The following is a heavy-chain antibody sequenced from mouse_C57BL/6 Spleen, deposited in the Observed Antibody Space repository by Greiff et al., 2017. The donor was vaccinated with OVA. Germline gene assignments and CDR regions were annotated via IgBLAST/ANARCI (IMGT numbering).Heavy chain of an antibody. CDR2: IHPNSGST. CDR3: ARRNDYDRGYYFDY. CDR1: GYTFTSYW. Sequence: QVQLQQSGAELVKPGASVKLSCKASGYTFTSYWMHWVKQRPGQGLEWIGMIHPNSGSTNYNEKFKSKATLTVDKSSSTAYMQLSSLTSEDSAVYYCARRNDYDRGYYFDYWGQGTTLTVSS. D-gene: IGHD2-4*01. V-gene: IGHV1-64*01. J-gene: IGHJ2*01.